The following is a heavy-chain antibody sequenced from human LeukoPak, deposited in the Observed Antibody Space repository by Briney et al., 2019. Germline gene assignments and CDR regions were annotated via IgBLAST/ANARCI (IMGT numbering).Heavy chain of an antibody. CDR2: IYYSGST. V-gene: IGHV4-59*01. J-gene: IGHJ4*02. CDR3: ARALYDSSGYYADY. D-gene: IGHD3-22*01. CDR1: GGSLSSYY. Sequence: LTCTXXGGSLSSYYWSWVRQPPGKGVEGIGYIYYSGSTNYNPSLTSRVTISVDTSKNQFSLKLSSVTAADTAVYYCARALYDSSGYYADYWGQGTLVTVSS.